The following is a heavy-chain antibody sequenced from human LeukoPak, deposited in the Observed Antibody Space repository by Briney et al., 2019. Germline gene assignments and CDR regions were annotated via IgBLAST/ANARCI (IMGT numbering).Heavy chain of an antibody. Sequence: SETLSLTCTVSGGSISGSYWSWVRQPPGKGLEWIAYINYIGNRNYNPSLKSRATISVDTSKNQFSLKLSSVTAADTAVYYCARHCSSTSCYRGYFDYWGQGTLVTVSS. CDR1: GGSISGSY. J-gene: IGHJ4*02. CDR3: ARHCSSTSCYRGYFDY. V-gene: IGHV4-59*12. D-gene: IGHD2-2*02. CDR2: INYIGNR.